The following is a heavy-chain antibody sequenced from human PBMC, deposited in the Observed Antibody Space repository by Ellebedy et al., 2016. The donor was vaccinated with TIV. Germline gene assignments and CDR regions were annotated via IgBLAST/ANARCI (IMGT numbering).Heavy chain of an antibody. CDR3: TTALYAEYGSGSYYQPDY. CDR1: GYTFTSYG. Sequence: ASVKVSCXASGYTFTSYGISWVRQAPGQGLEWMGWISAYNGNTNYAQKLQGRVTMTTDTSTSTAYMELRSLRSDDTAVYYCTTALYAEYGSGSYYQPDYWGQGTLVTVSS. V-gene: IGHV1-18*01. J-gene: IGHJ4*02. CDR2: ISAYNGNT. D-gene: IGHD3-10*01.